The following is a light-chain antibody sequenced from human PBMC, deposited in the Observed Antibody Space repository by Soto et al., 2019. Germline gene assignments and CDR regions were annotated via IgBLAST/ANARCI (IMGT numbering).Light chain of an antibody. CDR1: QGISTY. J-gene: IGKJ2*01. CDR2: DAS. CDR3: QQSYRTPYT. V-gene: IGKV1-39*01. Sequence: DIQMTQSPSSLSASVGDRVTITCRASQGISTYLVWYQQRQGRAPKLLIYDASSLLSGVPSRFSGSGSGKDFTLTISSLQPEDFATYYCQQSYRTPYTFGPGTKLETK.